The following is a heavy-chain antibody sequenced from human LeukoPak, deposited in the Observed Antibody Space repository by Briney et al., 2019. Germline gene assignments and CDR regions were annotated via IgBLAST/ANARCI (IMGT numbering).Heavy chain of an antibody. J-gene: IGHJ3*02. V-gene: IGHV3-23*01. CDR3: ANPVRRHFDWFGDAFDI. CDR1: GFTFSSYA. CDR2: ISGSGGST. Sequence: GGSLRLSCAASGFTFSSYAMSWVRQAPGNGLEGVSAISGSGGSTYYADSVKGRFTISRDNSKNTLYLQMNSLRAEDTAVYYCANPVRRHFDWFGDAFDIWGQGTMVTVSS. D-gene: IGHD3-9*01.